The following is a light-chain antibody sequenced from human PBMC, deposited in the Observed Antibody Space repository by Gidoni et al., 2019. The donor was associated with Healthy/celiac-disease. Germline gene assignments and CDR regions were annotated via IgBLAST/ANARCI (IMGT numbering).Light chain of an antibody. J-gene: IGKJ1*01. CDR1: QSVSSSY. CDR2: GAS. Sequence: EIALTQSPGTLSLSPGERATLSCRASQSVSSSYLAWYQQQPGQAPRLLIYGASSRATGIPDRFSGSGSGTDFTLTISRLEPEDFAVYYCQQYGSTWTFGQGTKVKSN. V-gene: IGKV3-20*01. CDR3: QQYGSTWT.